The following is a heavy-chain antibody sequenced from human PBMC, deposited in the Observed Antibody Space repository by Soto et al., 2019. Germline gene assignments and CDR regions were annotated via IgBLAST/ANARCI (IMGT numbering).Heavy chain of an antibody. CDR1: GYTFKNYY. CDR2: INPNSGGT. Sequence: QVQLVQSGTEVKKPGASVKVSCKASGYTFKNYYIHWVRQAPGQGLEWRGWINPNSGGTNYAQKLHGRVTMTRAASISTAYMELRRLRSDDTAVYSCARGISPKYCSGDSCYALGAFDIWGQGTVVTVSS. CDR3: ARGISPKYCSGDSCYALGAFDI. J-gene: IGHJ3*02. V-gene: IGHV1-2*02. D-gene: IGHD2-21*01.